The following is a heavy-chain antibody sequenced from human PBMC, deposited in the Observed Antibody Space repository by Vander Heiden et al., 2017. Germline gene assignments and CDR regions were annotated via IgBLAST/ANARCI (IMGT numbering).Heavy chain of an antibody. CDR3: ARGRRAAAGTDY. V-gene: IGHV1-8*01. Sequence: QVQLVQSGAEVKKPAASVKVSCKASGYTFTRYVINWVRQATGQGLEWMVWMNPNSGNTGYIQKFQGRVTMTRNTSISTAYMELSSLRSEDTAVYFCARGRRAAAGTDYWGQGTLVTVSS. D-gene: IGHD6-13*01. CDR2: MNPNSGNT. CDR1: GYTFTRYV. J-gene: IGHJ4*02.